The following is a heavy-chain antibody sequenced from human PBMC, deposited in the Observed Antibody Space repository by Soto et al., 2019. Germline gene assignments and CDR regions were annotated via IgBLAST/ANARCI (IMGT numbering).Heavy chain of an antibody. CDR3: ARDPIDILVVPAAHYYGMAV. Sequence: GASVKVSCKASGYTFTSYAMHWVRQAPGQRLEWMGWINADNGNTKYSQKFQGRVTITRDTSISTAYMELSRLRSDDTAVYYCARDPIDILVVPAAHYYGMAVWGQGITVTVSS. J-gene: IGHJ6*02. CDR2: INADNGNT. CDR1: GYTFTSYA. D-gene: IGHD2-2*01. V-gene: IGHV1-3*01.